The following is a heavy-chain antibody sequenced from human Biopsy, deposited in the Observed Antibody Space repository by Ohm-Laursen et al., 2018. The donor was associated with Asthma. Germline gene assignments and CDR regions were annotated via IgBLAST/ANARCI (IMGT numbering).Heavy chain of an antibody. CDR2: ISFDGSSI. Sequence: SLRLSCSASRFTYETHWVRQAPGKGLEWVAVISFDGSSIYYADSVKGRFTISRDNSKNTLSLQMNSLTAEDTAVYYCAKEGVAGTHIEDWGQGTLVTVSS. D-gene: IGHD6-19*01. CDR1: RFTYE. V-gene: IGHV3-30*04. CDR3: AKEGVAGTHIED. J-gene: IGHJ4*02.